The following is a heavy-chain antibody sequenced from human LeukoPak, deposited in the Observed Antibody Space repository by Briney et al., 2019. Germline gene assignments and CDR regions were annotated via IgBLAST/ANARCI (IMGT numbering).Heavy chain of an antibody. CDR3: ARLRVRPSQMTTVSTFDN. V-gene: IGHV3-7*01. Sequence: GGSLRLSCAASGFNFGSHWMTWVRQAPGKGLEWVANIKQDGSEKYYVDSVKGRFTISRDNAKNSLYLQMNSLRVEDTAVYYCARLRVRPSQMTTVSTFDNWGQGTLVTVSS. D-gene: IGHD4-17*01. CDR2: IKQDGSEK. J-gene: IGHJ4*02. CDR1: GFNFGSHW.